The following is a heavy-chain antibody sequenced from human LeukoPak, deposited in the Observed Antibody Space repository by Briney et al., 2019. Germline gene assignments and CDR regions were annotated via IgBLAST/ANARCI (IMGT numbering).Heavy chain of an antibody. Sequence: SVKVSCKASGGTFSSYAISWVRQAPGQGLEWMGGIIPIFGTANYAQKFQGRVTITADESTSTAYMELSSLRSEDTAVYYCARGKLGYCSSTSCYRPAPFDYWGQGTLVTVSS. J-gene: IGHJ4*02. V-gene: IGHV1-69*13. CDR2: IIPIFGTA. CDR1: GGTFSSYA. D-gene: IGHD2-2*01. CDR3: ARGKLGYCSSTSCYRPAPFDY.